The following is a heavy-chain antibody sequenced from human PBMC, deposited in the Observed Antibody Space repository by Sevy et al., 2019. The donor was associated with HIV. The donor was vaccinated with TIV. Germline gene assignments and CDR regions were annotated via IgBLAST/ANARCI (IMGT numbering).Heavy chain of an antibody. D-gene: IGHD5-12*01. CDR3: ARGEGDGYNYGYFDS. J-gene: IGHJ4*02. CDR1: GGSIRSGRFY. CDR2: VFPSGGT. V-gene: IGHV4-61*02. Sequence: SETLSLTCTVSGGSIRSGRFYWTWIRQPAGKGLEWIGRVFPSGGTDFSPSMVRRASISIDTSKMQFSLRLTSVTAADTAIYYCARGEGDGYNYGYFDSWGPGTLVTVSS.